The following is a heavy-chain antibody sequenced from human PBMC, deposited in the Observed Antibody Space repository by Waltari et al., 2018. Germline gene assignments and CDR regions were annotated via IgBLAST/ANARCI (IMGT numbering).Heavy chain of an antibody. CDR1: VSTFTDYY. CDR3: ATIVDLDAFDI. V-gene: IGHV1-69-2*01. J-gene: IGHJ3*02. CDR2: VEPEDGET. Sequence: EVQLVQSGAEVKKPGATVKISCQVSVSTFTDYYMHWVQQAPGKGLEWMGLVEPEDGETIYAEKFQGRVTITADTSTDTAYMELSSLRSEDTAVYYCATIVDLDAFDIWGQGTMVTVSS. D-gene: IGHD3-22*01.